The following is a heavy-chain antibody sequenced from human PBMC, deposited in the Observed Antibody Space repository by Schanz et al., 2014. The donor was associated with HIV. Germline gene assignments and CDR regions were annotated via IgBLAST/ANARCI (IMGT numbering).Heavy chain of an antibody. V-gene: IGHV3-23*01. CDR3: AQTSYGWYFDY. D-gene: IGHD6-19*01. Sequence: EVKLSESGGGLVQPGGSLRLSCVASGFTFSTYAMSWVRQAPGKGLEWVSGMRGSDDSTFYADSVKGRFTISRDNSKNTLYFQMNSLRAEDTAIYYCAQTSYGWYFDYWGQGTLVTVSS. CDR2: MRGSDDST. CDR1: GFTFSTYA. J-gene: IGHJ4*02.